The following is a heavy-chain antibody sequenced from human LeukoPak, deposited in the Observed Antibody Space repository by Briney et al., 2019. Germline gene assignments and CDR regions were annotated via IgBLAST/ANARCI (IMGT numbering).Heavy chain of an antibody. CDR2: ISSSGSTI. Sequence: GGSLRLSCAASGFTFSSYGMHWVRQAPGKGLEWVAYISSSGSTIYYADSVEGRFTISRDNAKNSLYLQMNSLRAEDTAVYYCAELGITMIGGVWGKGTTVTISS. J-gene: IGHJ6*04. CDR1: GFTFSSYG. CDR3: AELGITMIGGV. V-gene: IGHV3-48*04. D-gene: IGHD3-10*02.